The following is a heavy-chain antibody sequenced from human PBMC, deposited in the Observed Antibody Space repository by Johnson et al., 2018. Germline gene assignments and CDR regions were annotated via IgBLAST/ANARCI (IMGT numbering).Heavy chain of an antibody. CDR2: MNPNSGNT. Sequence: QVQLVQSGAEVKKPGASVKVSCKASGYTFTSYDINWVRQATGQGLEWLGWMNPNSGNTGYAQKFQGRVTMTRNTSISTAYMELSSLRSEDTAVYYCARGPACGYSLACGRYGMDVWGQGTTVTVSS. CDR3: ARGPACGYSLACGRYGMDV. D-gene: IGHD6-25*01. CDR1: GYTFTSYD. V-gene: IGHV1-8*01. J-gene: IGHJ6*02.